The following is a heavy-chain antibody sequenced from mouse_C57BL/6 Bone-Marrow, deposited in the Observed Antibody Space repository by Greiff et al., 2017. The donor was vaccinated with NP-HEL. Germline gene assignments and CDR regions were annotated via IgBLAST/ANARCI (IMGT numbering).Heavy chain of an antibody. CDR3: ARTDYGSLHWYFDV. CDR2: IDPSDSNT. CDR1: GYTFTSYW. V-gene: IGHV1-50*01. D-gene: IGHD1-1*01. Sequence: VQLQQPGAELVKPGASVKLSCKASGYTFTSYWMQWVKQRPGQGLEWIGEIDPSDSNTNYNQKFKGKATLTVDTSSSTAYMQLSSLTSEDSAVYYCARTDYGSLHWYFDVWGTGTTVTVSS. J-gene: IGHJ1*03.